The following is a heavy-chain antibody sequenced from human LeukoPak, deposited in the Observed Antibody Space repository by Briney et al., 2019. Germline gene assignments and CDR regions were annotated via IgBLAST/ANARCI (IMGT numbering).Heavy chain of an antibody. D-gene: IGHD6-13*01. CDR3: RGASGSWYSYYYYYYMDV. J-gene: IGHJ6*03. CDR2: IYYSGST. CDR1: GGSIRSSSYY. V-gene: IGHV4-39*07. Sequence: SETLSLTCTVSGGSIRSSSYYWGWIRQPPGKGLEWIGSIYYSGSTYYNPSLKSRVTISVDTSKNQFSLKLSSVTAADTAVYYCRGASGSWYSYYYYYYMDVWGKGTTVTISS.